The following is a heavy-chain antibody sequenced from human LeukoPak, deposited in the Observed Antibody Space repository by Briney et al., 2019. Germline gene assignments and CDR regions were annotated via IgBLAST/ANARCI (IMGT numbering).Heavy chain of an antibody. V-gene: IGHV3-33*06. D-gene: IGHD5-24*01. CDR1: GFTSTDYG. Sequence: GGSRRLSCAASGFTSTDYGMHWVRQAPGKGREWVAVFWYHGDEKRYADSVKGRFTISRDNSRNTLYLQMNSLRVEDTAVYYCTKSRGDRERWLHLDSWGQGTLVTVSS. CDR2: FWYHGDEK. CDR3: TKSRGDRERWLHLDS. J-gene: IGHJ4*02.